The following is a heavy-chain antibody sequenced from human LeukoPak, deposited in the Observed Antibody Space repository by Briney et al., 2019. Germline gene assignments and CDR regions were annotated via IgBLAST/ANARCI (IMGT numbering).Heavy chain of an antibody. CDR3: ARRRPVAGPLGI. J-gene: IGHJ3*02. V-gene: IGHV4-59*08. Sequence: PSETLSLTCTVSGGSISSYYWSWTRQPPGKGLEWIGYIYYSGSTNYNPSLKSRVTISVDTSKNQFSLKLSSVTAADTAVYYCARRRPVAGPLGIWGQGTMVTVSS. D-gene: IGHD6-19*01. CDR2: IYYSGST. CDR1: GGSISSYY.